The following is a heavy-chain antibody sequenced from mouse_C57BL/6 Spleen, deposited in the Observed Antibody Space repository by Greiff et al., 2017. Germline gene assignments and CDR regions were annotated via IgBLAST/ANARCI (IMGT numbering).Heavy chain of an antibody. CDR1: GYTFTSYW. V-gene: IGHV1-55*01. J-gene: IGHJ3*01. D-gene: IGHD2-2*01. CDR2: IYPGSGST. CDR3: ARAGIYCAYDDGGFAY. Sequence: VQLQQSGAELVKPGASVKMSCKASGYTFTSYWITWVKQRPGQGLEWIGDIYPGSGSTNYNEKFKSKATLTVDPSSSTAYMQLSSLTSEDSAVYYCARAGIYCAYDDGGFAYWGQGTLVTVSA.